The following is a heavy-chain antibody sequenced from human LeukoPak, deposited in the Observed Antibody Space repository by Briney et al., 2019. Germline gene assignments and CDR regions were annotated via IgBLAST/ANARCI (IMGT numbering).Heavy chain of an antibody. CDR2: IYTSGST. Sequence: SETLSLTCTVSGGSITSYYLTWIRQPAGNGLEWIGRIYTSGSTSYNPSLKSRITMSVDTSKNQFSLKLSSVTAADKAMYYCARDWSGSYKDYWGQGTLVTVSS. D-gene: IGHD1-26*01. J-gene: IGHJ4*02. V-gene: IGHV4-4*07. CDR3: ARDWSGSYKDY. CDR1: GGSITSYY.